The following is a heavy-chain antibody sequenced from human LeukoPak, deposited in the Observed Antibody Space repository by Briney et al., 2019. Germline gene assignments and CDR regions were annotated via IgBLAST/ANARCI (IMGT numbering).Heavy chain of an antibody. V-gene: IGHV4-59*11. J-gene: IGHJ6*02. CDR2: IHCSGRP. CDR1: GGSISGHY. D-gene: IGHD3-3*01. CDR3: ARFGVDYDMDV. Sequence: SETLSLTCSLSGGSISGHYWTWIRQPPGKGLEWIGQIHCSGRPDYNPSLKSRITLSVDTSKNQISLKLSSVTAADTAVYYCARFGVDYDMDVWGQGTTVTVSS.